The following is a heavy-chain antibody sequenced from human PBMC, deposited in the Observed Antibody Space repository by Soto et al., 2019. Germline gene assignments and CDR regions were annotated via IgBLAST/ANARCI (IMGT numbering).Heavy chain of an antibody. Sequence: QVQLVESGGGVVQPGRSLRLSCAASGFTFSSYGMHWVRQAPGKGLEWVAVISYDGSNKYYADSVKGRFTISRDNSKNTLYLQMNSLRAEDTAVYYCAKQEGSGSYPYYCYYGMDVWGQGTTVTVSS. CDR2: ISYDGSNK. J-gene: IGHJ6*02. CDR1: GFTFSSYG. CDR3: AKQEGSGSYPYYCYYGMDV. V-gene: IGHV3-30*18. D-gene: IGHD3-10*01.